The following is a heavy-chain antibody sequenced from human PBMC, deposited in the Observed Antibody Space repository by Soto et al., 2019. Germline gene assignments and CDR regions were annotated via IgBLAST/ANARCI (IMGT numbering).Heavy chain of an antibody. CDR2: INPNSGGT. D-gene: IGHD2-2*02. CDR3: AREYTAWPLAYGLDV. J-gene: IGHJ6*01. CDR1: GYTFTGYY. Sequence: GASVNVSCKASGYTFTGYYMHWVRQAPGQGLEWMGWINPNSGGTNYAQKFQGRFTISRDNAKNSVSLQMNSLRAEDTAVYYCAREYTAWPLAYGLDVWGQGTTVTVSS. V-gene: IGHV1-2*02.